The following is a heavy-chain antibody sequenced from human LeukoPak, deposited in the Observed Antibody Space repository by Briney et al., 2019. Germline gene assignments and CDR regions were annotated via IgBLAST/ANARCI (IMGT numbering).Heavy chain of an antibody. Sequence: GGSLRLSCAASGLTFSSYWMSWVRQAPGKGLEWVANIKQDGSEKYYVDSVKGRFTISRDNAKNSLYLQMNSLRAEDTAVYYCARGTDDYVWGSYRLFDYWGQGTLVTVSS. D-gene: IGHD3-16*02. CDR3: ARGTDDYVWGSYRLFDY. J-gene: IGHJ4*02. CDR2: IKQDGSEK. V-gene: IGHV3-7*01. CDR1: GLTFSSYW.